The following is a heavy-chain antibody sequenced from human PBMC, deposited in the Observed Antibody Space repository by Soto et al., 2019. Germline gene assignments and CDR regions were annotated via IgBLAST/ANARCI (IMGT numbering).Heavy chain of an antibody. J-gene: IGHJ6*02. V-gene: IGHV1-2*02. CDR3: ARDYSSSWSFPYYYYYYGMDV. Sequence: ASVKVSCKASGYTFTGYYMHWVRQAPGQGLEWMGWINPNSGGTNYAQKFQGRVTMTRNTSISTAYMELSSLRSEDTAVYYCARDYSSSWSFPYYYYYYGMDVWGQGTTVTVSS. CDR2: INPNSGGT. D-gene: IGHD6-13*01. CDR1: GYTFTGYY.